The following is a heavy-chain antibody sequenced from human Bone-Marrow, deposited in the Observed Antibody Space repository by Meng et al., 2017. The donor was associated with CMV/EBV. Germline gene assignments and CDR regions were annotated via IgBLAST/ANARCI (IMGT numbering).Heavy chain of an antibody. D-gene: IGHD3-22*01. CDR2: IYYSGST. V-gene: IGHV4-39*01. CDR1: GGSISSSSYY. CDR3: ARGRGRYYYDSSGYYGY. J-gene: IGHJ4*02. Sequence: SETLSLTCTVSGGSISSSSYYWGWIRQPPGKGLEWIGSIYYSGSTYYNPSLKSRVTISVDTSKNQFSLKLSPVTAADTAVYYCARGRGRYYYDSSGYYGYWGQGTLVTVSS.